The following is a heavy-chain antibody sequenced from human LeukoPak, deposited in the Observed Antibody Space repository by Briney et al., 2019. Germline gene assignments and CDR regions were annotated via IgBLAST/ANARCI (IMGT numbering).Heavy chain of an antibody. CDR2: INHSGST. CDR3: ARGRGWLQPFDY. V-gene: IGHV4-34*01. CDR1: GGSFSGYY. J-gene: IGHJ4*02. D-gene: IGHD5-24*01. Sequence: SETLSLTCAVYGGSFSGYYWSWIRQPPGKGPEWIGEINHSGSTNYNPSLKSRVTISVDTSKNQFSLKLSSVTAADTAVYYCARGRGWLQPFDYWGQGTLVTVSS.